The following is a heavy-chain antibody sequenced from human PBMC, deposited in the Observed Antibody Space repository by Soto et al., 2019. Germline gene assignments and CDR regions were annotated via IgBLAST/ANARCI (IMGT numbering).Heavy chain of an antibody. Sequence: QVQLQESGPGLVKPSETLSLTCTVSGGSISSYYWSWIRQPPGKGLEWIGYIYYSGSFNYNPSLKSRVTISLDTSNNHYSLTLCSVTAAETAVYYCATGRYYFGSEYWGQSNLVTVSS. V-gene: IGHV4-59*01. CDR2: IYYSGSF. CDR3: ATGRYYFGSEY. D-gene: IGHD3-10*01. CDR1: GGSISSYY. J-gene: IGHJ1*01.